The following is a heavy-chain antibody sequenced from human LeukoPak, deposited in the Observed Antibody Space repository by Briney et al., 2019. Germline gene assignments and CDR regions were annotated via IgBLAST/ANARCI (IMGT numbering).Heavy chain of an antibody. D-gene: IGHD6-19*01. J-gene: IGHJ3*02. V-gene: IGHV3-64D*06. CDR2: ISSNGGST. CDR3: ARPETQYSSGLDGFDI. Sequence: AGGSLRLSCSASGFTFSSYAMHWVRQAPGKGLEYVSAISSNGGSTYYADSVKGRFTISRDNSKNTLYLQMSSLRAEDTAVYYCARPETQYSSGLDGFDIWGQGTMVTVSS. CDR1: GFTFSSYA.